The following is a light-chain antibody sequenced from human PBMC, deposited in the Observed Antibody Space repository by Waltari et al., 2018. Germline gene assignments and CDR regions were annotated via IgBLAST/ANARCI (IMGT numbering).Light chain of an antibody. J-gene: IGLJ2*01. Sequence: QSALTQPRSVSGSPGQSVTISCPGTSSDVGGYNYVSWYQQHPGKAPKLMIYDVSKRPSGVPDRFSGSKSGNTASLTISGLQAEDEADYYCCSYAGSYTPLGGGTKLTVL. V-gene: IGLV2-11*01. CDR2: DVS. CDR3: CSYAGSYTP. CDR1: SSDVGGYNY.